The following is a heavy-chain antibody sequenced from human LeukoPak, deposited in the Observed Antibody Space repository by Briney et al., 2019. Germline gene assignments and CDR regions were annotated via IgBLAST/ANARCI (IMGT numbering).Heavy chain of an antibody. V-gene: IGHV1-3*01. J-gene: IGHJ5*02. D-gene: IGHD3-9*01. CDR1: GYTFTSYA. CDR2: INAGNGNT. Sequence: GASVKVSRKASGYTFTSYAMHWVRQAPGQRLEWMGWINAGNGNTKYSQKFQGRVTITRDTSASTAYMELSSLRSEDTAVYYCARGILTGHGRANWFDPWGQGTLVTVSS. CDR3: ARGILTGHGRANWFDP.